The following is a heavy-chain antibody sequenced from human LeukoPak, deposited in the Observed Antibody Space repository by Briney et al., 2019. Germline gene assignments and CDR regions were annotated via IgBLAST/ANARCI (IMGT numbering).Heavy chain of an antibody. CDR3: AKAEGYDILTGLDY. CDR1: GFTFSSYA. V-gene: IGHV3-23*01. J-gene: IGHJ4*02. CDR2: IGASGGST. Sequence: GGSLSLSCATSGFTFSSYAMSWVRQAPGKGREWVSGIGASGGSTYYANSVKGRFTHYRDHSKNALYLQMNSLRTEDTAIYYCAKAEGYDILTGLDYWGQATLVTVSS. D-gene: IGHD3-9*01.